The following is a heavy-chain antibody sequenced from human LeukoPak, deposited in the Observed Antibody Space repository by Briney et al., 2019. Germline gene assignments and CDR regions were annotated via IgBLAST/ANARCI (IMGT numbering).Heavy chain of an antibody. D-gene: IGHD3-22*01. CDR1: GGTFSSYA. V-gene: IGHV1-69*13. Sequence: ASVKVSCKASGGTFSSYAISWVRQAPGQGLEWMGGIIPIFGIANYAQKFQGRVTITADESTSTAYMELSSLRSEDTAVYYCASRYYYDSSGYHYYYYYGMDVWGQGTTVTVSS. CDR2: IIPIFGIA. J-gene: IGHJ6*02. CDR3: ASRYYYDSSGYHYYYYYGMDV.